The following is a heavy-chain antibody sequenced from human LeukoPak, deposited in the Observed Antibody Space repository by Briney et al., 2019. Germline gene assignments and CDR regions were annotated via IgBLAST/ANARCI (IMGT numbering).Heavy chain of an antibody. V-gene: IGHV3-21*01. CDR3: ARVTTVTHFDY. Sequence: PGGSLRLSCAASGFTFSSYSMNWVRQAPGKGLECVSSISSSSSYIYYADSVKGRFTISRDNAKNSLYLQMNSLRAEDTAVYYCARVTTVTHFDYWGQGTLVTVSS. D-gene: IGHD4-17*01. CDR2: ISSSSSYI. CDR1: GFTFSSYS. J-gene: IGHJ4*02.